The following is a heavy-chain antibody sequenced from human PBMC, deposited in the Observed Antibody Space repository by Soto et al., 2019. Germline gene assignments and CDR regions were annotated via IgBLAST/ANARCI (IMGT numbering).Heavy chain of an antibody. CDR2: IYYSGST. CDR3: ARDGRYYDSSGYYSHYFDY. Sequence: PSETLSLTCTVSGDSISSSTYFWGWIRQHPGKGLEWIGYIYYSGSTYYNPSLKSRVTISVDTSKNQFSLKLSSVTAADTAVYYCARDGRYYDSSGYYSHYFDYWGQGTLVTVSS. J-gene: IGHJ4*02. D-gene: IGHD3-22*01. V-gene: IGHV4-31*03. CDR1: GDSISSSTYF.